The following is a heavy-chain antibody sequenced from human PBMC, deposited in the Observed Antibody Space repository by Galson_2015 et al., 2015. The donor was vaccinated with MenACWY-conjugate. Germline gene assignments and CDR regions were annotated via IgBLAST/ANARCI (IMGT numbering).Heavy chain of an antibody. CDR2: IYYSGSS. D-gene: IGHD3-22*01. J-gene: IGHJ6*02. V-gene: IGHV4-59*01. Sequence: SETLSLTCTVSGVSISSSYWSWIRQSPGKGLEWIGNIYYSGSSNYHPSLKSRLAISLDTTKSQFSLKLSSVTSADTAVYYCARVVGSSAWLLPRYGMDVWGQGITVTVSS. CDR3: ARVVGSSAWLLPRYGMDV. CDR1: GVSISSSY.